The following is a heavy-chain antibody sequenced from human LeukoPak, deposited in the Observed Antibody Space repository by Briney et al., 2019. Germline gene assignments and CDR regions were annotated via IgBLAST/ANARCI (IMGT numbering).Heavy chain of an antibody. CDR3: ARRDYYGSGSPDF. D-gene: IGHD3-10*01. V-gene: IGHV3-20*04. CDR2: INWNGDRT. Sequence: GGSLRLSCAASGFTFHDYDMSWVRQSPGKGLEWVSGINWNGDRTGYADSVKGRFTISRDNAKKSLYLQMNSLRAEDTALYYCARRDYYGSGSPDFWGRGTLVTVSP. CDR1: GFTFHDYD. J-gene: IGHJ4*02.